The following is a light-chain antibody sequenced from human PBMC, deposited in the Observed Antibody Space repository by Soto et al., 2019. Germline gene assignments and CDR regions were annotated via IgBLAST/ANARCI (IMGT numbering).Light chain of an antibody. J-gene: IGKJ5*01. CDR3: QQRGEWPPGAT. Sequence: EIFFTQSPSTLSLSPGDRAPLSRKARRSIRSSLAWYQHRPGQAPRLLIYEASTRATGIPARFSGSGSGTDFTLNIFSLQTEDSAVYYCQQRGEWPPGATFGQGTRLEIK. CDR2: EAS. CDR1: RSIRSS. V-gene: IGKV3-11*01.